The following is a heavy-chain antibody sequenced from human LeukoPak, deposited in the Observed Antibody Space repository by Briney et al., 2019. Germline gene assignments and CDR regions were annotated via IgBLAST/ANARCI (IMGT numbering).Heavy chain of an antibody. D-gene: IGHD3-22*01. CDR1: GFTFSSYA. CDR2: ISGSGGST. J-gene: IGHJ4*02. Sequence: GGSLRLSCAASGFTFSSYAMSWVRQAPGKGLEWVSAISGSGGSTYYADSVKGRFTISRDNSKNTLYLQMNSLRAEDTAVYYCARDYYDSSGPRYFDYWGQGTLVTVSS. CDR3: ARDYYDSSGPRYFDY. V-gene: IGHV3-23*01.